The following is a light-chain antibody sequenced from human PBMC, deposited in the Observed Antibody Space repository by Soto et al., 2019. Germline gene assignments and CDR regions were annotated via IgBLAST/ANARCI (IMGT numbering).Light chain of an antibody. Sequence: QSALTQPASVSGSPGQSITISCTGTSRDVGGYNYVSWYQQHPGKAPKLLIYDVSNRPSGVSNRFSGSKSANTASLTISGLQAEDEADYYCSSYTSSSTLYVFGTGTKVTVL. J-gene: IGLJ1*01. CDR3: SSYTSSSTLYV. CDR1: SRDVGGYNY. CDR2: DVS. V-gene: IGLV2-14*01.